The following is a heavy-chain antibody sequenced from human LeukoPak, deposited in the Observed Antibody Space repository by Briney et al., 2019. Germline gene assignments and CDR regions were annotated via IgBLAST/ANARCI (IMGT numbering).Heavy chain of an antibody. J-gene: IGHJ4*02. CDR1: GFTFSSYS. Sequence: GGCLRHSCSASGFTFSSYSMNWVRQAPGKGLEWVSYISSSSSTMYYADSVKGRFTISRDNAKNSLYLQMNSLRDEDTAVYYCARAILPDGSGSCYFDYWGQRNLVTVSS. CDR2: ISSSSSTM. CDR3: ARAILPDGSGSCYFDY. V-gene: IGHV3-48*02. D-gene: IGHD3-10*01.